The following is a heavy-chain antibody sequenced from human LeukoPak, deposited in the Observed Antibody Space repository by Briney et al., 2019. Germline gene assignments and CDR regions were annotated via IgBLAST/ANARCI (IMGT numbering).Heavy chain of an antibody. CDR3: ARVSGSDLFFDY. CDR2: MYYSGST. J-gene: IGHJ4*02. Sequence: SETLSLTCTVSGGSISSYYWSWIRQPPGKGLEWIGSMYYSGSTYYNPSLKSRVTISVDTSKNQFSLRLSSVTAADTAVYYCARVSGSDLFFDYWGQGTLVTVSS. V-gene: IGHV4-39*07. D-gene: IGHD2-21*01. CDR1: GGSISSYY.